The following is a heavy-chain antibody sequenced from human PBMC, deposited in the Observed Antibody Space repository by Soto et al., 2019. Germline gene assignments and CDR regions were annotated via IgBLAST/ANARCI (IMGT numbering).Heavy chain of an antibody. Sequence: GGSLRLSCAASGFTFDDYTMHWVRQAPGKGLEWVSLISCDGGSTYYADSVKGRFTISRDNSKNSLYLQMNSLRTEDNALYYCAKGRGYDSSGYYYFDYWGQGTLVTVSS. CDR1: GFTFDDYT. J-gene: IGHJ4*02. CDR2: ISCDGGST. V-gene: IGHV3-43*01. D-gene: IGHD3-22*01. CDR3: AKGRGYDSSGYYYFDY.